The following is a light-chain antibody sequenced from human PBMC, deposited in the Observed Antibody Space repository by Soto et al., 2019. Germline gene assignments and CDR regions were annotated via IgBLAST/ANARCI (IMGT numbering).Light chain of an antibody. J-gene: IGKJ5*01. V-gene: IGKV3-20*01. CDR3: QQYGGSPPTVT. CDR1: QSVGSKY. CDR2: GAS. Sequence: EIVLTQSPGTLSLSPGERASFSCRASQSVGSKYLAWYQQKPGQTPRLLIYGASSRATGIPDRFSGSGSGTDFTLTISRLEPEDFAVYYCQQYGGSPPTVTFGQGTRLEIK.